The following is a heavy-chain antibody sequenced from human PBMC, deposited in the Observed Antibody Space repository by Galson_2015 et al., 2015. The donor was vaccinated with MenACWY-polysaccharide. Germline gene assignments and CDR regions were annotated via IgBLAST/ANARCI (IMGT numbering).Heavy chain of an antibody. CDR2: ISWNSGSI. D-gene: IGHD3-10*01. J-gene: IGHJ4*02. CDR3: AKNNELFPDDLYYFDY. V-gene: IGHV3-9*01. Sequence: SLRLSCAASGFTFDDYAMHWVRQAPGKGLEWVSGISWNSGSIGYADSVKGRFTISRDNAKNSLYLQMNSLRAEDTAVYYCAKNNELFPDDLYYFDYWGQGTLVTVSS. CDR1: GFTFDDYA.